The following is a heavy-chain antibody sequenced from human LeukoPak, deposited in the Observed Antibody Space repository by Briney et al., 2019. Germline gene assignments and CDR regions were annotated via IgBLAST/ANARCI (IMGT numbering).Heavy chain of an antibody. CDR1: GYSISSGYY. J-gene: IGHJ4*02. CDR3: ARRDNYYGSGNFDS. CDR2: IYYSGNT. Sequence: SETLSLTCTVSGYSISSGYYWGWIRQPPGKGLEWIGSIYYSGNTYYNPSLKSRVTISVDTSKNQFSLKLSSVTAADTAVYYCARRDNYYGSGNFDSWGQGTLVTVSS. D-gene: IGHD3-10*01. V-gene: IGHV4-38-2*02.